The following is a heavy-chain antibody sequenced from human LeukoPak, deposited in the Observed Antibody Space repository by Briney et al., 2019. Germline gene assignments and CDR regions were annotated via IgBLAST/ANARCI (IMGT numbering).Heavy chain of an antibody. Sequence: PSETLSLTCAVSGYSISSGYYWGWTRQPPGKGLEWIGSIYHSGSTYYNPSLKSRVTISADTSKNQFSLKLSSVTAADTAVYYCARVVPAADANYYYYYMDVWGKGTTVTVSS. J-gene: IGHJ6*03. CDR1: GYSISSGYY. V-gene: IGHV4-38-2*01. CDR3: ARVVPAADANYYYYYMDV. CDR2: IYHSGST. D-gene: IGHD2-2*01.